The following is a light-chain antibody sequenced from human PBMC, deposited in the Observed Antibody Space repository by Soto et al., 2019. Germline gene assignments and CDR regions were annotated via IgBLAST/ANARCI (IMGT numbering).Light chain of an antibody. V-gene: IGKV2-28*01. CDR1: QSLRHSDGYNH. Sequence: DLVMTQAPLSLPVTPGEPASISCRSSQSLRHSDGYNHLDWYLQKPGQSPQLLIYEGSKRASGVPDQFSGSGSDTDFTRKISRVEADDVGIYHCMQALHPPPTCGGGTKVEIK. J-gene: IGKJ4*02. CDR3: MQALHPPPT. CDR2: EGS.